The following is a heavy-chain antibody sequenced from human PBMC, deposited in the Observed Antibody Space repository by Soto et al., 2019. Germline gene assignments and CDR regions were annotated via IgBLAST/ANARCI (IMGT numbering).Heavy chain of an antibody. D-gene: IGHD2-15*01. Sequence: GGSLRLSCAASGFIFSDYGMGWVRQTPGKGLEWVSTISGDGYNTHYADSVAGRFTISRDNSKNTLYLQMNSLRAEDTARYYCARDVAGFKAMFDYCGQGTQLTVSS. V-gene: IGHV3-23*01. CDR2: ISGDGYNT. CDR3: ARDVAGFKAMFDY. J-gene: IGHJ4*02. CDR1: GFIFSDYG.